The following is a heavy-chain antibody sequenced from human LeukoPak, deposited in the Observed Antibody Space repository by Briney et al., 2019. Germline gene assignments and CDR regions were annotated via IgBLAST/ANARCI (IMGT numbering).Heavy chain of an antibody. V-gene: IGHV7-4-1*02. CDR3: AREILRFDI. Sequence: ASVTVSCTASGYSFNSQGMNWVRQATGQGLEWMGWINTDSGNPTYAQGFTGRFVFSLDSSVSTAYLQISNLMPEDTAKYYCAREILRFDIWGQGKMVTVSS. J-gene: IGHJ3*02. CDR2: INTDSGNP. CDR1: GYSFNSQG.